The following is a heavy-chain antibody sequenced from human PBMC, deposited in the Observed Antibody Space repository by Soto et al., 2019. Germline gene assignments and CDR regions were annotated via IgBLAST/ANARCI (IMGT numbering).Heavy chain of an antibody. Sequence: QVQLVQSGAEVKKPGASVKVSCKASGYTFTSYGISWVRQAPGQGLEWMGWISAYNGNTNYAQKLQGRVTMTTDTSTSTAYMELRSLRSDDTAVYYCASDPYCGGDCYSGADYWGQGTLVTVSS. CDR2: ISAYNGNT. CDR1: GYTFTSYG. J-gene: IGHJ4*02. V-gene: IGHV1-18*01. D-gene: IGHD2-21*01. CDR3: ASDPYCGGDCYSGADY.